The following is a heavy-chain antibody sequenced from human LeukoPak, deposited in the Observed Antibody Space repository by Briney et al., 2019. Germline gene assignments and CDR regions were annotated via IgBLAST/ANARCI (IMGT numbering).Heavy chain of an antibody. CDR1: GDSVSSNSAT. CDR3: SREEPSGYSNV. Sequence: SQTLSLTCVISGDSVSSNSATWNWLRQSPSRGLECRGRTYYRSKWYNDYAVSVESRITINPDTSKNQFSLQLNSVTPEDTAMYYCSREEPSGYSNVWGQGTLVTVSS. J-gene: IGHJ4*02. CDR2: TYYRSKWYN. V-gene: IGHV6-1*01. D-gene: IGHD6-13*01.